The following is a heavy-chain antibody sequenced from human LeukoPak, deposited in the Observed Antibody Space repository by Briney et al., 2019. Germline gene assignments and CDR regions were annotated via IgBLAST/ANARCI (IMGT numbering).Heavy chain of an antibody. V-gene: IGHV1-2*02. Sequence: ASVKVSCKASGYTFTGYYMHWVRQAPGQGLEWMGWINPNSGGTNYAQKFQGRVTMTRDTSISTAYVELSRLRSDDTAVYYCARDGDCSSTSCPRGYYYYYYMTSGAKGPRSPSP. CDR2: INPNSGGT. J-gene: IGHJ6*03. CDR1: GYTFTGYY. D-gene: IGHD2-2*01. CDR3: ARDGDCSSTSCPRGYYYYYYMTS.